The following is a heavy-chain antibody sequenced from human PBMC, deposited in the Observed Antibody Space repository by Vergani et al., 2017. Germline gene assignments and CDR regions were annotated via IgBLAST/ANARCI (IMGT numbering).Heavy chain of an antibody. CDR1: GASVSRGTYY. CDR3: TRGAYCSSSSCPPKY. CDR2: MYTSGHT. D-gene: IGHD2-2*01. J-gene: IGHJ4*01. Sequence: QVQLQESGPGLLKPSQTLSLTCTVSGASVSRGTYYWTWIRQPAGKKLEWIVRMYTSGHTIYNPSLESRVTMSVDTSKNQFSLQLSSVTAADTAVYYCTRGAYCSSSSCPPKYWGHGTRVTVSS. V-gene: IGHV4-61*02.